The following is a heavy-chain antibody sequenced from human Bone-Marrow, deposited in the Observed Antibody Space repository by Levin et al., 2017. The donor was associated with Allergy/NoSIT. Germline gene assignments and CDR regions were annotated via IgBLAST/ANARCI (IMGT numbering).Heavy chain of an antibody. CDR2: ASYGGSS. D-gene: IGHD6-13*01. Sequence: PSETLSLTCTVSGGSISNYYWSWIRQSPGKGLEWIGYASYGGSSNYNPSLKSRVTISICASTSEFSLTMNSVTASDTAVYFCARLNAWYAVTYWGQGSLVTVSS. J-gene: IGHJ4*02. CDR3: ARLNAWYAVTY. CDR1: GGSISNYY. V-gene: IGHV4-59*12.